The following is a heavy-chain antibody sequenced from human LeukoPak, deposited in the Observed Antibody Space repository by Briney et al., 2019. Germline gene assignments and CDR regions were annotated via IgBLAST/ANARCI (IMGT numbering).Heavy chain of an antibody. CDR3: ARASYYARDYFDY. Sequence: QPGGSLRLSCAASGFTVSSNYMSWVRQAPGKGLEWVSVIYSGGSTYYADSVKGRFTISRDNSKNTLYLQMNSLRAEDTAVYYCARASYYARDYFDYWGQGTLVTVSS. CDR2: IYSGGST. V-gene: IGHV3-53*01. D-gene: IGHD3-22*01. CDR1: GFTVSSNY. J-gene: IGHJ4*02.